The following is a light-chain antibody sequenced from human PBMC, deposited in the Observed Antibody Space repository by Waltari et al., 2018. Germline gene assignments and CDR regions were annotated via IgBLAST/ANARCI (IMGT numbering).Light chain of an antibody. CDR3: QQYDNRPIT. Sequence: DIQLTQSPSSLSASVGDRVTITCQASHDISNYLNWYQQKPGKAPKLLIYDASTLETGVPSRFSGSGSGTDFTFTISSLQPEDIATYYCQQYDNRPITFGQGTRLEIK. CDR1: HDISNY. V-gene: IGKV1-33*01. J-gene: IGKJ5*01. CDR2: DAS.